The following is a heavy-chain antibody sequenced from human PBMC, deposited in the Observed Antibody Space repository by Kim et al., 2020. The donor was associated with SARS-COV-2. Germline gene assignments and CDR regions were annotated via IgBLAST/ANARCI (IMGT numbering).Heavy chain of an antibody. V-gene: IGHV7-4-1*02. J-gene: IGHJ4*02. Sequence: AQGFTGRFVFSLDTSVSTAYLQISSLKAEDTAVYYCARQVVPAAMEAFDYWGQGTLVTVSS. CDR3: ARQVVPAAMEAFDY. D-gene: IGHD2-2*01.